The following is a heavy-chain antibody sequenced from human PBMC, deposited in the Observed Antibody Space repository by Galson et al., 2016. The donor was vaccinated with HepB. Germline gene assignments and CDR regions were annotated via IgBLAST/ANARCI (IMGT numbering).Heavy chain of an antibody. CDR3: ARALRFVEPSTKTRLYYGMDV. D-gene: IGHD3-3*01. CDR1: GFTFSSYG. Sequence: SLRLSCATSGFTFSSYGFHWVRQAPGKGSEWLTVISFDGSNKYYADSVEGRFTISRDNSRSTVSLHMTSLRAEDTAVYYCARALRFVEPSTKTRLYYGMDVWGQGTTVSVSS. J-gene: IGHJ6*02. V-gene: IGHV3-33*05. CDR2: ISFDGSNK.